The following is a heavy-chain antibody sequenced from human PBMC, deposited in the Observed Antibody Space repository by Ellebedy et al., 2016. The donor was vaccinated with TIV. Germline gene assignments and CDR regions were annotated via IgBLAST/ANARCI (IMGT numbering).Heavy chain of an antibody. Sequence: MPSETLSLTCIVSGGFISSGYYYWSWIRQPPGKGLEWIGYIYSSGSTYYNPSLKSRVAISVDTSKNQFSLKLTSVTAADTAVYYCARDVIPDSSGSYYYGMDVWGQGTTVTVSS. CDR1: GGFISSGYYY. V-gene: IGHV4-30-4*01. J-gene: IGHJ6*02. CDR3: ARDVIPDSSGSYYYGMDV. D-gene: IGHD3-22*01. CDR2: IYSSGST.